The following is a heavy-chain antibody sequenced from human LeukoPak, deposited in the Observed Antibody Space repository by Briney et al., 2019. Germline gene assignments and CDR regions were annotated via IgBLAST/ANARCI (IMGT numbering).Heavy chain of an antibody. CDR3: AARDCSITACSAGVFDY. J-gene: IGHJ4*02. V-gene: IGHV3-53*01. CDR2: IYTGGST. Sequence: GGSLRLSCAASGLTVSGKHMSWVRQAPGKGLEGVSSIYTGGSTYYADSVKGRFTISRDNTRNTLHLQMNSLRADDTAVYYCAARDCSITACSAGVFDYWGQGTLVTVSS. D-gene: IGHD2-2*01. CDR1: GLTVSGKH.